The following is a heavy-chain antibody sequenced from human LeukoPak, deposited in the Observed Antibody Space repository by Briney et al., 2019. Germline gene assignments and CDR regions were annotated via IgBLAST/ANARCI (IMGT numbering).Heavy chain of an antibody. CDR3: ARTPLIAAAGTSYFDY. CDR2: INHSGST. J-gene: IGHJ4*02. D-gene: IGHD6-13*01. V-gene: IGHV4-34*01. Sequence: TSETLSLTCAVYGGSFSGYYWSWIRQPPGKGLEWIGEINHSGSTNYNPSPKSRVTISVDTSKNQFSLKLSSVTAADTAVYYCARTPLIAAAGTSYFDYWGQGTLVTVSS. CDR1: GGSFSGYY.